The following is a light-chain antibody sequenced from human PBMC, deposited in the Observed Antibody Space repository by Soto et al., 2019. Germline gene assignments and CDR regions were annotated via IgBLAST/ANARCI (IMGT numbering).Light chain of an antibody. Sequence: EIVMTQSPATLSVSPGERATLSCRASQSVSSNFAWYQQKTGQAPRLLIYGASTRATGIPARFSGSGSGTEFTLTISSLQSEDFAVDYCQQYNNWPPLTFGGGTKVEIK. CDR1: QSVSSN. V-gene: IGKV3-15*01. CDR3: QQYNNWPPLT. J-gene: IGKJ4*02. CDR2: GAS.